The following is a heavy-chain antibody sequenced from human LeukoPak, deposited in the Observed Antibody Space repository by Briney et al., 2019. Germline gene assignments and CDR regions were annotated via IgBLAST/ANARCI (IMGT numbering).Heavy chain of an antibody. CDR2: VYYSGST. D-gene: IGHD3-9*01. J-gene: IGHJ4*02. V-gene: IGHV4-39*01. Sequence: PSETLSLTCTVSGGSISSSSYYWGWIRQPPGKGLERIGSVYYSGSTYYNPSLKSRVTISVDTSKNQFSLKLSSVTAADTAVYYCARLSVLRYFDWLSRYFDYWGQGTLVTVSS. CDR3: ARLSVLRYFDWLSRYFDY. CDR1: GGSISSSSYY.